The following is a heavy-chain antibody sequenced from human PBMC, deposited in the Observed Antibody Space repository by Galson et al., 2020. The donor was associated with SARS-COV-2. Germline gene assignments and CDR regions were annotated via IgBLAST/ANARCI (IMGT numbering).Heavy chain of an antibody. CDR1: GFTFSSYA. CDR2: ISGSGGST. V-gene: IGHV3-23*01. D-gene: IGHD4-17*01. CDR3: AKGRTVGYYYYYYYMDV. Sequence: GESLKISCAASGFTFSSYAMSWVRQAPGKGLEWVSAISGSGGSTYYADSVKGRFTISRDNSKNTLYLQMNSLRAEDTAVYYCAKGRTVGYYYYYYYMDVWGKGTTVTISS. J-gene: IGHJ6*03.